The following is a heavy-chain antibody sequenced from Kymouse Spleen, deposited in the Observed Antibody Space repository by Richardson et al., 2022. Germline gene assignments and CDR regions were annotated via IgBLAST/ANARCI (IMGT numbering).Heavy chain of an antibody. V-gene: IGHV3-9*01. D-gene: IGHD3-10*01. J-gene: IGHJ4*02. Sequence: EVQLVESGGGLVQPGRSLRLSCAASGFTFDDYAMHWVRQAPGKGLEWVSGISWNSGSIGYADSVKGRFTISRDNAKNSLYLQMNSLRAEDTALYYCAKDIRDYYGSGSYFDYWGQGTLVTVSS. CDR2: ISWNSGSI. CDR1: GFTFDDYA. CDR3: AKDIRDYYGSGSYFDY.